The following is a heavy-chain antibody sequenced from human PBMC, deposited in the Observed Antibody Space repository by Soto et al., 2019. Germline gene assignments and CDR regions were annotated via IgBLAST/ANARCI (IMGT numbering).Heavy chain of an antibody. D-gene: IGHD1-26*01. CDR2: MNPNSGNT. CDR3: ARQWELSGYYYGMDV. Sequence: QVQLVQSGAEVKKPGASVKVSCKASGYTFTSYDINWVRQATGQGLEWMGWMNPNSGNTGYAQKVQGRVTMTRDTYKRTAYVELSSLTSEDTAVYYCARQWELSGYYYGMDVWGQGTTVTVSS. CDR1: GYTFTSYD. J-gene: IGHJ6*02. V-gene: IGHV1-8*01.